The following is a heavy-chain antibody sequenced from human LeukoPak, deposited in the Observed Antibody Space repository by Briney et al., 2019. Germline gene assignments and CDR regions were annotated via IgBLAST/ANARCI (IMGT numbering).Heavy chain of an antibody. D-gene: IGHD6-13*01. Sequence: PSETLSLTCAVYGGSFSGYYWSWTRQPPGKGLEWIGEINHSGSTNYNPSLKSRVTISVDTSKNQFSLKLSSVTAADTAMYYCARGVAAAGIWFDPWGQGTLVTVSS. V-gene: IGHV4-34*01. CDR2: INHSGST. CDR1: GGSFSGYY. CDR3: ARGVAAAGIWFDP. J-gene: IGHJ5*02.